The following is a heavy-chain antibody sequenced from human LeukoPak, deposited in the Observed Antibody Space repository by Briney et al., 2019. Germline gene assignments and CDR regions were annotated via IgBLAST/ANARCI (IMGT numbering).Heavy chain of an antibody. V-gene: IGHV3-23*01. CDR2: ITTSDGNT. Sequence: PGGSLRLSCAASGFTFSSYTMSWVRQAPGKGLEWVSTITTSDGNTYYADSVKCRFTVSRDNSKNTLFLQMNSLRAEDTAAYYCAKDGGLWVSAHWGDSWGRGTLVTVSS. D-gene: IGHD7-27*01. CDR1: GFTFSSYT. J-gene: IGHJ4*02. CDR3: AKDGGLWVSAHWGDS.